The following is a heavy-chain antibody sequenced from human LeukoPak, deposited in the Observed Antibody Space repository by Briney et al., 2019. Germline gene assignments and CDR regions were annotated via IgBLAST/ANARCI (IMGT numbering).Heavy chain of an antibody. V-gene: IGHV1-2*02. CDR2: INPNSGGT. J-gene: IGHJ6*02. CDR1: GYTFTGYY. Sequence: EASVKVSCEASGYTFTGYYMHWVRQAPGQGLEWMGWINPNSGGTNYAQKFQGRVTMTRDTSISTAYMELSRLRSDDTAVYYCARASRITFYGMDVWGQGTTVTVSS. CDR3: ARASRITFYGMDV. D-gene: IGHD3-10*01.